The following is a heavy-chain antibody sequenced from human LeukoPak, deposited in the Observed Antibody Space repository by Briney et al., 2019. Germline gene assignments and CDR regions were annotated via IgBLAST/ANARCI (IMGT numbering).Heavy chain of an antibody. CDR2: ISYDGSNK. Sequence: GRSLRLSCAASGFTFSSYGMHWVRQAPGKGLEWVAVISYDGSNKYYADSVKGRFTISRDNSKNTLYLQMNSLRAEDTAVYYCAKDAGYSYVLIYGMDVWGQGTTVTVSS. CDR3: AKDAGYSYVLIYGMDV. V-gene: IGHV3-30*18. D-gene: IGHD5-18*01. J-gene: IGHJ6*02. CDR1: GFTFSSYG.